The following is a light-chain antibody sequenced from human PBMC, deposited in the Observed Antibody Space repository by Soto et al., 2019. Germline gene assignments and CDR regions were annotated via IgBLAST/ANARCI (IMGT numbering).Light chain of an antibody. V-gene: IGLV3-21*02. J-gene: IGLJ2*01. CDR2: DDT. Sequence: SYELTQPPSLSVAPGQTARITGGGNNLGSKRVHWYQQKPGQAHVLVLYDDTVRPSGIPGRFAGSNSCKTATLTFTRVEAGDEADYYCQVLDSTTDHSHVAFGGGTKLTVL. CDR1: NLGSKR. CDR3: QVLDSTTDHSHVA.